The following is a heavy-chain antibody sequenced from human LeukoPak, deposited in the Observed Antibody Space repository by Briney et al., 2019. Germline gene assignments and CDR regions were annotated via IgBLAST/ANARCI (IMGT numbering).Heavy chain of an antibody. CDR3: VKETGYYDSSGTH. V-gene: IGHV3-64D*06. Sequence: GGSLRLSCSASGFTFSSYAMHWVRQAPGKGLEYVSAISSNGGSTYYADSVKGRFTISRDNSKNTLYLQMSSLRAEDTAVYYCVKETGYYDSSGTHWGQGTLVIVPS. D-gene: IGHD3-22*01. CDR1: GFTFSSYA. J-gene: IGHJ4*02. CDR2: ISSNGGST.